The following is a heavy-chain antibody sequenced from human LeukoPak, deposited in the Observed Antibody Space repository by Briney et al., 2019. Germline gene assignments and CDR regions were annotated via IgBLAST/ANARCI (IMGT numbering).Heavy chain of an antibody. CDR2: ISSSSSYI. Sequence: GGSLRLSCAASGFTFNSYSMNWVRQAPGKGLEWVSSISSSSSYIYYADSVKGRFTISRDNAKNSLYLQMNSLRAEDTAVYYCARDAAAAGTGEFDYWGQGTLVTVSS. V-gene: IGHV3-21*01. CDR3: ARDAAAAGTGEFDY. J-gene: IGHJ4*02. D-gene: IGHD6-13*01. CDR1: GFTFNSYS.